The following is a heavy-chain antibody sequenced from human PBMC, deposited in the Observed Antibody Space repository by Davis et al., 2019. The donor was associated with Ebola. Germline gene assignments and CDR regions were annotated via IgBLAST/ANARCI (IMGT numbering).Heavy chain of an antibody. Sequence: GGSLRLSCAASGFSFSNYAMAWVRQVPGKGLGWLSSISNGGGVIDYADSVKGRFTISRNNYINTLYLQMISLRVDDTALYYCAKGGPIAASGTKSIDSWGQGTLVTVSS. CDR1: GFSFSNYA. V-gene: IGHV3-23*01. D-gene: IGHD6-13*01. CDR2: ISNGGGVI. CDR3: AKGGPIAASGTKSIDS. J-gene: IGHJ4*02.